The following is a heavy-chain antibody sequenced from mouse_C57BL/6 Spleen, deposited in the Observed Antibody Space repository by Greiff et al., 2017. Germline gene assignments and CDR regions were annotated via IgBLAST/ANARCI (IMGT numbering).Heavy chain of an antibody. CDR3: ARSEAGRYFDV. V-gene: IGHV14-2*01. CDR2: IDPEDGDT. CDR1: GFNIKDYY. Sequence: VQLKQSGAELVKPGASVKLSCTASGFNIKDYYMHWVKQRTEQGLEWIGRIDPEDGDTKYAPKFQGKATITADTASNTAYLQLSSLTSEDTAFYYGARSEAGRYFDVWGTGTTVTFSS. J-gene: IGHJ1*03.